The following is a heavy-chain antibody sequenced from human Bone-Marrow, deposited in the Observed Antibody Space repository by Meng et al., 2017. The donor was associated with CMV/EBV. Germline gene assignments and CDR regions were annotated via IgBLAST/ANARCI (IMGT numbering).Heavy chain of an antibody. D-gene: IGHD1-7*01. Sequence: GSLRLSCAVYGGSFSGYYWSWIRQRPGKGLEWIGEINHSGSTNYNPSLKSRVTISVHTSKDQFSLKLSSVTAADTAVYYCARGTIPPKHEFDYWGQGTLVTVSS. CDR3: ARGTIPPKHEFDY. J-gene: IGHJ4*02. CDR2: INHSGST. CDR1: GGSFSGYY. V-gene: IGHV4-34*01.